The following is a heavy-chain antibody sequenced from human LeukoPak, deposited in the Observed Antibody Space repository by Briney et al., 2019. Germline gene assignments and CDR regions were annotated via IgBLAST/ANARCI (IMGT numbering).Heavy chain of an antibody. CDR3: ARGHQQLLIGYYYYIMDV. V-gene: IGHV4-34*01. D-gene: IGHD2-2*01. CDR1: GGFFNDYY. Sequence: SETLSLTCAVYGGFFNDYYWSWLRQSPGKGLGWIGEIDHSGSINYNSSLKSRVTISVDTSKNQFSLKLSSVAAADTAVYYCARGHQQLLIGYYYYIMDVWGQGTTVTV. J-gene: IGHJ6*02. CDR2: IDHSGSI.